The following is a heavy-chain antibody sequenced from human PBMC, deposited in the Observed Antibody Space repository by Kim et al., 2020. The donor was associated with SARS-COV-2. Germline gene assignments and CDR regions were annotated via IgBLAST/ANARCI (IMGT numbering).Heavy chain of an antibody. Sequence: GGSLRLSCAASGFTFSSYGMHWVRQAPGKGLEWVAVIWYDGSNKYYADSVKGRFTISRDNSKNTLYLQMNSLRAEDTAVYYCARDRLGLDQTKNWFDPWGQGTLVTVSS. D-gene: IGHD3-22*01. V-gene: IGHV3-33*01. CDR1: GFTFSSYG. CDR3: ARDRLGLDQTKNWFDP. J-gene: IGHJ5*02. CDR2: IWYDGSNK.